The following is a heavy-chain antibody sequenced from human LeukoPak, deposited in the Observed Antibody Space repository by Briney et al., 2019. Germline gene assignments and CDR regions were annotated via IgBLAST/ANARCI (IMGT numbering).Heavy chain of an antibody. D-gene: IGHD5-12*01. CDR2: IWYDGSNK. Sequence: PGRSLRLSCAASGFTFSSYGMHWVRQAPGKGLEWVAVIWYDGSNKYYADSVKGRFTISRDNSKNTLYLQMNSLGAEDTAVCYCAKDLGYSGYDHYFDYWGQGTLVTVSS. CDR3: AKDLGYSGYDHYFDY. J-gene: IGHJ4*02. CDR1: GFTFSSYG. V-gene: IGHV3-33*06.